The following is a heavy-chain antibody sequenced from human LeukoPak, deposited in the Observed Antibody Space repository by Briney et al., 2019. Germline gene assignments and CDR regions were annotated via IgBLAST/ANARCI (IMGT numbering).Heavy chain of an antibody. J-gene: IGHJ4*02. D-gene: IGHD3-10*01. V-gene: IGHV4-59*01. Sequence: SETLSLTCTVSGGSISSYYWSWIRQPPGKGLEWIGYIYYSGSTNYNPSLKSRVTISVDTSKNQFFLKLSSVTAADTAVYYCARTYYMGYSDYWGQGTLVTVSS. CDR3: ARTYYMGYSDY. CDR2: IYYSGST. CDR1: GGSISSYY.